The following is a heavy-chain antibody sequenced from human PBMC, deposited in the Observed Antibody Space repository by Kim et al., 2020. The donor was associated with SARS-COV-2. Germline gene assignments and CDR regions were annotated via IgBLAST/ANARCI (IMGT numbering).Heavy chain of an antibody. CDR3: ARGVTMVRDYYYYGMDV. J-gene: IGHJ6*02. D-gene: IGHD3-10*01. CDR1: GFTFSSYA. CDR2: ISYDGSNK. V-gene: IGHV3-30-3*01. Sequence: GGSLRLSCAASGFTFSSYAMHWVRQAPGKGLEWVAVISYDGSNKYYADSVKGRFTISRDNSKNTLYLQMNSLRAEDTAVYYCARGVTMVRDYYYYGMDVWGQGTTVTVSS.